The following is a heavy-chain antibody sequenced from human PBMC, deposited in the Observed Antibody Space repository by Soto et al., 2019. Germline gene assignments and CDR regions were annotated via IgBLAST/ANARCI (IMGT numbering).Heavy chain of an antibody. CDR2: INTYNGNT. V-gene: IGHV1-18*01. CDR1: GYPVTSYG. Sequence: QVQLVQSGAEVKKPGASVKVSCKASGYPVTSYGISWVRQAPGQGLEWMGWINTYNGNTNYAQKLQGRVTMTTDTATSTAYMERGSLRSDDTAVYYCARDPVGPAWFDPWGQGTLVTVSS. CDR3: ARDPVGPAWFDP. D-gene: IGHD1-26*01. J-gene: IGHJ5*02.